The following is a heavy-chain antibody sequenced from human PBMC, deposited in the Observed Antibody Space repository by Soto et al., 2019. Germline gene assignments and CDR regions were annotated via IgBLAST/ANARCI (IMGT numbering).Heavy chain of an antibody. V-gene: IGHV3-72*01. CDR2: MRNRGGGYIT. CDR3: TRAAYVHGFDI. CDR1: GYTFSDHY. Sequence: MQLVESGGDSVQPGGSLKLSCVGSGYTFSDHYMYWVRQAPGKGPDWVGRMRNRGGGYITHSAASVRGTFTVSLDDSKASLYLQMNRLKFEGTAVYYCTRAAYVHGFDIWGQGTGVTVPS. D-gene: IGHD3-16*01. J-gene: IGHJ3*02.